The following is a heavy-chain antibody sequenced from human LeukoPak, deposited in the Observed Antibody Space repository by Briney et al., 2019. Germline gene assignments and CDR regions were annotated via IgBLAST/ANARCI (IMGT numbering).Heavy chain of an antibody. D-gene: IGHD6-13*01. J-gene: IGHJ3*02. CDR3: AREISGSSSAFDI. V-gene: IGHV4-61*02. CDR1: GGSISSGSYY. CDR2: IYTSGST. Sequence: SQTLSLTCTVSGGSISSGSYYWSWIRQPAGKGQEWIGRIYTSGSTNYNPSLKSRVTISVDTSKNRFSLKLSSVTAADTAVYYCAREISGSSSAFDIWGQGTMVTVSS.